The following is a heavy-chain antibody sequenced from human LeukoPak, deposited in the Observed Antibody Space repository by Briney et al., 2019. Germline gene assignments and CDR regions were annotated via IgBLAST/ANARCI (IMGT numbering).Heavy chain of an antibody. CDR1: GGTFSSYA. D-gene: IGHD6-19*01. CDR2: IIPIFGTA. V-gene: IGHV1-69*05. J-gene: IGHJ4*02. Sequence: ASVKVSCKASGGTFSSYAISWVRQAPGQGLEWMGGIIPIFGTANYAQKFQSRVTITTDESTSTAYMELSSLRSEDTAVYYCARAGFSSGWALDCWGQGTLVTVSS. CDR3: ARAGFSSGWALDC.